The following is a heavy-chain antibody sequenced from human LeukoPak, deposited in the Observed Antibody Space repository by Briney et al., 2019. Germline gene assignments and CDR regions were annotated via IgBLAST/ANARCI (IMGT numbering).Heavy chain of an antibody. J-gene: IGHJ4*02. V-gene: IGHV1-69*06. CDR3: AITKPPGQYYYDSSGYYYGSGYFDY. Sequence: ASVKVSCKASGGTFSSYAISWVRQAPGQGLEWMGGIIPIFGTANYAQKFQGRVTITADKSTSTAYMELSSLRSEDTAVYYCAITKPPGQYYYDSSGYYYGSGYFDYWGQGTLVTVSS. CDR2: IIPIFGTA. D-gene: IGHD3-22*01. CDR1: GGTFSSYA.